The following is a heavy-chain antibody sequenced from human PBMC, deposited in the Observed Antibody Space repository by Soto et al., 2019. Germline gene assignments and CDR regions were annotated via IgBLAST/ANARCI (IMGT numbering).Heavy chain of an antibody. CDR2: INPSGGST. CDR3: ARETVVPAAIVYGMDV. CDR1: GYTFTSYY. Sequence: ASVKVSCKASGYTFTSYYMHWVLQAPGQGLEWMGIINPSGGSTSYAQKFQGRITMTRDTSTSTVYMELSSLRSEDTAVYYCARETVVPAAIVYGMDVWGQGTTVTVSS. J-gene: IGHJ6*02. D-gene: IGHD2-2*01. V-gene: IGHV1-46*01.